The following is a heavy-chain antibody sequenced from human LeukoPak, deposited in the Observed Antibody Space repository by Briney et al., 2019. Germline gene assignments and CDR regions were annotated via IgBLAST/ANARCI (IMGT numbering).Heavy chain of an antibody. J-gene: IGHJ4*02. CDR3: ARDNVYGSGTEY. V-gene: IGHV3-30*19. CDR1: GFTFSSYG. D-gene: IGHD3-10*01. CDR2: TSYDEGHK. Sequence: GGSLRLSCAASGFTFSSYGMHWVRQAPGKGLEWVAVTSYDEGHKYYADSVKGRFTISRDTANNTLYLQMNSLRVEDTAVYYCARDNVYGSGTEYWGQGTLVTVSS.